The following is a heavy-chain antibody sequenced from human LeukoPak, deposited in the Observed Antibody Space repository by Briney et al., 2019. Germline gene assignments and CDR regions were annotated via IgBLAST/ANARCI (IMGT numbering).Heavy chain of an antibody. Sequence: GGPRHISGKGSESPLISYSIGGAGRLPGKGRGGIGIIYPGDSDTTCRPSFQGHATISADKSITTAYLQWSSLKASATAMYYCARRDYGGKHFDYWGQETLVTASS. J-gene: IGHJ4*02. D-gene: IGHD4-23*01. CDR2: IYPGDSDT. CDR3: ARRDYGGKHFDY. V-gene: IGHV5-51*01. CDR1: ESPLISYS.